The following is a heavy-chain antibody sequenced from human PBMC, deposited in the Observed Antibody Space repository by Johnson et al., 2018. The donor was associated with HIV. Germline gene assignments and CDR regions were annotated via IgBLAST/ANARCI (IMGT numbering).Heavy chain of an antibody. V-gene: IGHV3-9*01. CDR2: ISWNSGSI. CDR1: GFTVSSNY. CDR3: ARGGYSSSPYAFDI. D-gene: IGHD6-6*01. J-gene: IGHJ3*02. Sequence: EVQLVESGGGLIQPGGSLRLSCAASGFTVSSNYMSWVRQAPGKGLEWVSGISWNSGSIGYADSVKGRFTISRDNAKNSLYLQMNSLRAEDTALYYCARGGYSSSPYAFDIWGQGTMVTVSS.